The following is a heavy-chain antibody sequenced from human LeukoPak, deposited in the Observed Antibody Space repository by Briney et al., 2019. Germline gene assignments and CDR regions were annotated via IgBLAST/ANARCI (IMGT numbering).Heavy chain of an antibody. CDR2: ISSIGSTI. CDR1: GFTFSSYW. CDR3: AELGITMIGGV. Sequence: GGSLRLSCAASGFTFSSYWMSWVRQAPGKGLEGVSYISSIGSTIYYADSVKGRFTISRDNAKNSLYLQMNSLSAEDTAVYYCAELGITMIGGVWGKGTTVTISS. V-gene: IGHV3-48*04. D-gene: IGHD3-10*02. J-gene: IGHJ6*04.